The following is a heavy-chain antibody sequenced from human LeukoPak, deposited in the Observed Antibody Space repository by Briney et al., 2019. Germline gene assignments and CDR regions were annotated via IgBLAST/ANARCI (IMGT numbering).Heavy chain of an antibody. CDR1: GYTFTSYD. D-gene: IGHD3-16*02. J-gene: IGHJ3*02. Sequence: GASVKLSCKASGYTFTSYDINWVRQATGQGLEWMGWMNPNSGNTGYARKFQGRVTMTRNTSISTAYVELGSLRSEDTAVYYCARGTFGGVIVIPGGRAFDIWGQGTMVTVSS. CDR2: MNPNSGNT. CDR3: ARGTFGGVIVIPGGRAFDI. V-gene: IGHV1-8*01.